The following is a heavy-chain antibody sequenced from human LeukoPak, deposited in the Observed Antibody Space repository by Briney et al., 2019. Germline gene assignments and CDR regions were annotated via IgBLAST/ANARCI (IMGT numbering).Heavy chain of an antibody. CDR3: ARDTHYYYDSSGYLLL. D-gene: IGHD3-22*01. CDR2: ISYGGSNK. CDR1: GFTFSSYA. Sequence: GGSLRLSCAASGFTFSSYAMHWVRQAPGKGLEWVAVISYGGSNKYYADYVKGRFTISRDNSKNTLYLQMNSLRAEDTAVYYCARDTHYYYDSSGYLLLWGQGTLVTVSS. J-gene: IGHJ4*02. V-gene: IGHV3-30*04.